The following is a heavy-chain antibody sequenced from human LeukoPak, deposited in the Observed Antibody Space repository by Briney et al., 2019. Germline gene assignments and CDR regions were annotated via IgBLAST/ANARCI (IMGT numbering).Heavy chain of an antibody. V-gene: IGHV3-9*01. Sequence: TGGSLRLSCAASGFTFDDYTMHWVRQAPGKGLEWVSGTTWNSGSIGYADSVRGRFTISRDNAKNSLYLEMNSLRAEDTALYYCAKEDHFASWGQGTLVTVSS. CDR1: GFTFDDYT. J-gene: IGHJ4*02. CDR3: AKEDHFAS. CDR2: TTWNSGSI.